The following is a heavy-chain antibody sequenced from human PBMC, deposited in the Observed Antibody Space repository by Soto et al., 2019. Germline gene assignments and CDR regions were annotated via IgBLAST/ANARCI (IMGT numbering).Heavy chain of an antibody. CDR3: ARVGRGSSGWYLTYYYYYGMDV. CDR1: GFTFSSYW. Sequence: GGSLRLSCAASGFTFSSYWMSWVRQAPGKGLEWVANIKQDGSEKYYVDSVKGRFTISRDNAKNSLYLQMNSLRAEDTAVYYCARVGRGSSGWYLTYYYYYGMDVWGQGTTVTVSS. J-gene: IGHJ6*02. V-gene: IGHV3-7*05. D-gene: IGHD6-19*01. CDR2: IKQDGSEK.